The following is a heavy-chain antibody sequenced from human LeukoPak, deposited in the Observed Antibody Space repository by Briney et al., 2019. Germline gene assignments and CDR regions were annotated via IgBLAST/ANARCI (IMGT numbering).Heavy chain of an antibody. CDR2: INPNSGGT. CDR3: ASIAYSGYADY. V-gene: IGHV1-2*06. Sequence: ASVKVSCKASGYTFTGYYMHWVRQAPGQGLEWMGRINPNSGGTNYAQKFQGRVTMTRDTFTSTVYMELSSLRSEDTAVYYCASIAYSGYADYWGQGTLVTVSS. D-gene: IGHD5-12*01. CDR1: GYTFTGYY. J-gene: IGHJ4*02.